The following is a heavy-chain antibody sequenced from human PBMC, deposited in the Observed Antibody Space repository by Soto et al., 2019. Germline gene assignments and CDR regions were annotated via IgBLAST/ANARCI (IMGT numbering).Heavy chain of an antibody. Sequence: EVQLVESGGGLVQPGGSLRLSCAASGFTFSSYSMNWVRQAPGKGLEWVSYISSSSSTIYYADSVKGRFTISRDNAKNSLYLQMNSLRDEDTAVYYCARDGRSGPQGAWFDPWGQGTLVTVSS. V-gene: IGHV3-48*02. D-gene: IGHD3-3*01. J-gene: IGHJ5*02. CDR3: ARDGRSGPQGAWFDP. CDR2: ISSSSSTI. CDR1: GFTFSSYS.